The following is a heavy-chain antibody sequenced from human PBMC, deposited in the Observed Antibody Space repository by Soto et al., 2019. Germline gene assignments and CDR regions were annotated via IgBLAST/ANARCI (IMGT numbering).Heavy chain of an antibody. CDR1: GFTFGDYA. Sequence: GGSLRLSCTASGFTFGDYAMSWFRQAPGKGLEWVGFIRSKAYGGTTEYAASVKGRFTISRDDSKSIAYLQMNGLKTEDTAVYYCTRAETPYCSSTSCYEVYFDYWGQGTLVTVSS. CDR3: TRAETPYCSSTSCYEVYFDY. CDR2: IRSKAYGGTT. D-gene: IGHD2-2*01. V-gene: IGHV3-49*03. J-gene: IGHJ4*02.